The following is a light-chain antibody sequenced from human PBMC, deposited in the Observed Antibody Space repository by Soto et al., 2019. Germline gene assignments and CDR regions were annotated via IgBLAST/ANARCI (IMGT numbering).Light chain of an antibody. V-gene: IGKV3-20*01. CDR3: PQYGRPPFP. CDR1: QSVSSSS. Sequence: EIVLTQSPGTLSLSPGERATLSCRASQSVSSSSLAWYQQKPGQAPRLLIYGASSRATGIPDRFSGSGFGTYFHFPIQRLEPEDFEAYLCPQYGRPPFPFGPGTKVDIK. J-gene: IGKJ3*01. CDR2: GAS.